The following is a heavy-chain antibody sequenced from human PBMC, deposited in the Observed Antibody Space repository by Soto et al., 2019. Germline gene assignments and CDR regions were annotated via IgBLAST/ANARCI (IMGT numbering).Heavy chain of an antibody. CDR3: TRWLSGWVD. CDR1: GFTLSDDY. D-gene: IGHD6-19*01. V-gene: IGHV3-72*01. J-gene: IGHJ4*02. CDR2: SRHKGNSYTT. Sequence: EVQLVESGGGLVQPGGSLRLSCAASGFTLSDDYMDWVRQAPGKGLEWVGRSRHKGNSYTTEYAPSVKGRFTISRDDSKNSLSLQMIVLSPEDTAVYYWTRWLSGWVDWGQGDLVTVSS.